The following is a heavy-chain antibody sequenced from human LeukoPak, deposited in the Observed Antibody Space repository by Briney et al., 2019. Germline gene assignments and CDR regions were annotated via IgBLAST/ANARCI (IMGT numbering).Heavy chain of an antibody. D-gene: IGHD6-19*01. CDR1: GYTLTDHD. J-gene: IGHJ4*02. CDR3: ANWAGTPAGYFSGPLDY. Sequence: ASVKVSCKASGYTLTDHDIHWVRQAPGQRLEWMGWINPGNGNTKYSQKFQGRVTITRDTSASTAYMELSSLTSEDTAVYYCANWAGTPAGYFSGPLDYWGQGTLVTDSS. CDR2: INPGNGNT. V-gene: IGHV1-3*01.